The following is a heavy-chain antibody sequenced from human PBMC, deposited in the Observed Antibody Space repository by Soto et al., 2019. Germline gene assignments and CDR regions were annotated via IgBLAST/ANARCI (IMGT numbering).Heavy chain of an antibody. J-gene: IGHJ3*02. CDR3: ARVGILTGYYKKPDAFDI. V-gene: IGHV4-59*01. CDR2: IHYSGST. Sequence: ETLSLTCTVSGGSISSYYWSWIRQPPGKGLEWIGYIHYSGSTNYNPSLKSRVTISVDTSKNQFSLKLSSVTAADTAVYYCARVGILTGYYKKPDAFDIWGQGTMV. CDR1: GGSISSYY. D-gene: IGHD3-9*01.